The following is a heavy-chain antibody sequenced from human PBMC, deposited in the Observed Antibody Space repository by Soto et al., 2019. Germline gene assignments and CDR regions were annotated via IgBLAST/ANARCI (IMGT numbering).Heavy chain of an antibody. D-gene: IGHD4-17*01. CDR3: ATHFAPLMDGDYPYYYGMDV. CDR1: GGSISSSSYY. V-gene: IGHV4-39*01. CDR2: IYYSGST. Sequence: SETLSLTCTVSGGSISSSSYYWGWIRQPPGKGLEWIGSIYYSGSTYYNPSLKSRVTISVDTSKNQFSLKLSSVTAADTAVYYCATHFAPLMDGDYPYYYGMDVWGQGTTVTV. J-gene: IGHJ6*02.